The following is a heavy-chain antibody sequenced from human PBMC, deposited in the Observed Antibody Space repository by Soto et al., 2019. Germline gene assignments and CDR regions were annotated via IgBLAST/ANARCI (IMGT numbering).Heavy chain of an antibody. V-gene: IGHV1-69*01. Sequence: QVQLVQSGAEVKKPGSSVKVSCKASGGTFSSDAMSWVRQAPGQGLEWMGGIIPIFGTANYAQKFQGRVTITADESTSTAYMELSSLRSEDTAVYYCARLRWFEDYYYGMDVWGQGTTVTVSS. CDR2: IIPIFGTA. CDR3: ARLRWFEDYYYGMDV. J-gene: IGHJ6*02. CDR1: GGTFSSDA. D-gene: IGHD3-10*01.